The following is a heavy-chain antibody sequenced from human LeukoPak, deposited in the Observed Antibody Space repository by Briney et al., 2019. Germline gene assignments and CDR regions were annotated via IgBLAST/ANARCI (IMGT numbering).Heavy chain of an antibody. J-gene: IGHJ6*04. CDR1: GFTFSSYS. D-gene: IGHD2-15*01. V-gene: IGHV3-21*01. Sequence: GGSLRLSCAASGFTFSSYSMNWVRQAPGKGLEWVSSISSSSNYIYCADSLKGRFIISRDNVKNSLYLQMNSLRAEDTAVYYCAGDHCSGGSCLDVWGKGTTVTVSS. CDR3: AGDHCSGGSCLDV. CDR2: ISSSSNYI.